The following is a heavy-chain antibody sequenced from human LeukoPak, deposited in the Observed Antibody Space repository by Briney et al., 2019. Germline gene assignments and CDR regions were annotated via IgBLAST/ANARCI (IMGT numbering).Heavy chain of an antibody. J-gene: IGHJ4*02. V-gene: IGHV4-61*02. D-gene: IGHD5-18*01. CDR2: IYTSGST. Sequence: TSQTLSLTCTVSGGSISSGSYYRSWIRQPAGKGLEWIGRIYTSGSTNYNPSLKSRVTISVDTSKNQFSLKLSSVTAADTAVYYCARGSGSSMPGGLYSYGYRYWGQGTLVTVSS. CDR3: ARGSGSSMPGGLYSYGYRY. CDR1: GGSISSGSYY.